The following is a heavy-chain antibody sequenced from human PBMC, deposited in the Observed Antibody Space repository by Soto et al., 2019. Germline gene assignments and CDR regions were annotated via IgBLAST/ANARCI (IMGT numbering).Heavy chain of an antibody. D-gene: IGHD3-9*01. V-gene: IGHV3-23*01. J-gene: IGHJ4*02. CDR3: AKAFLLFDWWSLDY. CDR1: GVTFSSYA. CDR2: ISGSGGTT. Sequence: GGSLRLSCAASGVTFSSYAMNWVRQDPGKGLEWVSAISGSGGTTNYADSVQGRFTISRDNSKNTLYLQMNSLRAEDTAVYYCAKAFLLFDWWSLDYWGQGTLVTVSS.